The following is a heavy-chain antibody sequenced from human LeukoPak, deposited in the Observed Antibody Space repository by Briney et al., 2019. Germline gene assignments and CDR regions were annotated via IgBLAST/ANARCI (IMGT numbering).Heavy chain of an antibody. J-gene: IGHJ4*02. Sequence: GASLEISCKGSGSIFTSYWIGWVRQLPGKGLEWMGIIYPGDSDTRYSPSFQGQVTISADKSISTAYLQWSSLKASDTAMYYCARGMTTVKYYFDYWGQGTRVTVSS. D-gene: IGHD4-17*01. CDR3: ARGMTTVKYYFDY. CDR2: IYPGDSDT. CDR1: GSIFTSYW. V-gene: IGHV5-51*01.